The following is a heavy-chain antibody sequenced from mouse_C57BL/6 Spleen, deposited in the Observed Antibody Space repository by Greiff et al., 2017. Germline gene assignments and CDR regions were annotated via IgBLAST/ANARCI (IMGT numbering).Heavy chain of an antibody. V-gene: IGHV1-80*01. CDR3: AREVKNSLLYYYAMDY. Sequence: QFQLQQSGAELVKPGASVKISCKASGYAFRSYWMNWVKQRPGKGLEWIGQIYPGDGATNYNGKFKGKATLTADKSSSTAYMQLSSLTSEDSAVYFCAREVKNSLLYYYAMDYWGQGTSVTVSS. J-gene: IGHJ4*01. CDR1: GYAFRSYW. D-gene: IGHD1-1*01. CDR2: IYPGDGAT.